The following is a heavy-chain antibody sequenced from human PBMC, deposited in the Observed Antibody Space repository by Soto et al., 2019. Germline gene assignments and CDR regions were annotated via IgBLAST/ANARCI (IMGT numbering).Heavy chain of an antibody. Sequence: SVKVSCKACGGTFRSYAISWVRQAPGQGLEWMGGIIPIFGTANYAQKFQGRVTITADESTSTAYMELSSLRSEDTAVYYCARAMYYYGSGSQYYYYGMDVWGQGTTVTVSS. D-gene: IGHD3-10*01. CDR2: IIPIFGTA. CDR1: GGTFRSYA. J-gene: IGHJ6*02. V-gene: IGHV1-69*13. CDR3: ARAMYYYGSGSQYYYYGMDV.